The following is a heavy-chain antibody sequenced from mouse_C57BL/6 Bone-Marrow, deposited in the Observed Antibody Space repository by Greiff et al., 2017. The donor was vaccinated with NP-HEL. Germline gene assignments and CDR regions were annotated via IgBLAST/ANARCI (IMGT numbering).Heavy chain of an antibody. Sequence: QVQLKESGAELMKPGASVKLSCKATGYTFTGYWIEWVKQRPGHGLEWIGEILPGSGSTNYNEKFKGKATLTADTSSNTAYMQLSSLTTEDSAIYYCARLGFHYAMDYWGQGTSVTVSS. CDR1: GYTFTGYW. J-gene: IGHJ4*01. CDR3: ARLGFHYAMDY. D-gene: IGHD3-3*01. V-gene: IGHV1-9*01. CDR2: ILPGSGST.